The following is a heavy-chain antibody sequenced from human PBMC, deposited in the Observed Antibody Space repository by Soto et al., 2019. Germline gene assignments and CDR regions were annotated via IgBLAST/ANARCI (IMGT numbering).Heavy chain of an antibody. D-gene: IGHD6-19*01. Sequence: QVQPVESGGGLVKPGGSLRLSCAASGFTFGDFYMSWIRQAPGKGLEWVSYISGSGGTIYYADSVKGRFTISRDNAKNSLYLQMNSLRAEDTAMYYCARGVAVAGTNFDYWGQGTLVTVSS. CDR2: ISGSGGTI. J-gene: IGHJ4*02. CDR3: ARGVAVAGTNFDY. CDR1: GFTFGDFY. V-gene: IGHV3-11*01.